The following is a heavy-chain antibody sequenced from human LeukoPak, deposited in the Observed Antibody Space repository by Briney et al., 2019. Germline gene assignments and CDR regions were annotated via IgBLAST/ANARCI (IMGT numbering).Heavy chain of an antibody. V-gene: IGHV3-30*02. J-gene: IGHJ4*02. D-gene: IGHD4-23*01. Sequence: GGSLRLSCTASGLTFTSHGFHWLRQVVGKRLEWVAFVRYDGSDTYHTNSVKGRFSISRDDSKNSLYLQMNSLRPEDTAIYYCARDRGKDYFDSWGQGTQVTVSS. CDR1: GLTFTSHG. CDR3: ARDRGKDYFDS. CDR2: VRYDGSDT.